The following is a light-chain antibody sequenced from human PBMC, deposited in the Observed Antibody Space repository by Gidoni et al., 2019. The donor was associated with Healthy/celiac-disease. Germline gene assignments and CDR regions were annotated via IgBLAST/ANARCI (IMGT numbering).Light chain of an antibody. Sequence: EIVMTQSPATLSVSPGERATLSCRASQSVSSNLAWYQQKPGQAPRLLIYGASTRATGIPARFSGSGSGTEFTLTISSLQSEDFAVYYCQQYNNWPQTFXPXTKVDIK. CDR3: QQYNNWPQT. J-gene: IGKJ3*01. V-gene: IGKV3-15*01. CDR2: GAS. CDR1: QSVSSN.